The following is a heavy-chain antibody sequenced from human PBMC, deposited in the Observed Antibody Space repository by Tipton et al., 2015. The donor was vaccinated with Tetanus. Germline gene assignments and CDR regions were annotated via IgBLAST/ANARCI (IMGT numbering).Heavy chain of an antibody. Sequence: GLVKPSQTLSLTCAISGDSVSSNSAVWNWIRQSPSRGLEWLGRTYYKSRWSTNYAVSVKSRITINPDTSKSQFSLQLTSMTPEDGAVYYCERGDVSFDIWGHGTMVAASS. CDR1: GDSVSSNSAV. J-gene: IGHJ3*02. V-gene: IGHV6-1*01. CDR3: ERGDVSFDI. D-gene: IGHD2-8*01. CDR2: TYYKSRWST.